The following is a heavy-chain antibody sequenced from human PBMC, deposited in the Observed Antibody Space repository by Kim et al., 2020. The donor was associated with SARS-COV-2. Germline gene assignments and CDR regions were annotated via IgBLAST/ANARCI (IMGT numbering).Heavy chain of an antibody. D-gene: IGHD3-22*01. CDR3: TTAIVVVIQGAFDI. V-gene: IGHV3-15*01. J-gene: IGHJ3*02. Sequence: GGSLRLSCAASGFTFSNAWMSWVRQAPGKGLEWVGRIKSKTDGGTTDYAAPVKGRFTISRDDSKNTLYLQMNSLKTEDTAVYYCTTAIVVVIQGAFDIWGQGTMVTVSS. CDR1: GFTFSNAW. CDR2: IKSKTDGGTT.